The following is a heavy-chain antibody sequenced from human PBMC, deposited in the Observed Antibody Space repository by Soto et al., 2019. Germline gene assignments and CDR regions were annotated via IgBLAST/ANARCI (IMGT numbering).Heavy chain of an antibody. D-gene: IGHD1-26*01. CDR3: AKGGGLGRREHDTGIYFDY. CDR1: GFTFSSYG. CDR2: ISYDGSNK. Sequence: GGSLRLSCAASGFTFSSYGMHWVRQAPGKGLEWVAVISYDGSNKYYADSVKGRFTISRDNSKNTLYLQMNSLRAEDTAVYYCAKGGGLGRREHDTGIYFDYWGQGTLVTVSS. V-gene: IGHV3-30*18. J-gene: IGHJ4*02.